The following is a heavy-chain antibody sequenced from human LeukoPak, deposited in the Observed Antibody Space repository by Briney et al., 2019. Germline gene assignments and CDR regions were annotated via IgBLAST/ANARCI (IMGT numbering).Heavy chain of an antibody. CDR1: GSSFSSYW. CDR2: MYPGDSDT. CDR3: ARQWGRGSGSYLAY. J-gene: IGHJ4*02. V-gene: IGHV5-51*01. Sequence: GESLKISCKGSGSSFSSYWIGWVRQMPGKGLEWMAVMYPGDSDTTYSPSFQGQVTISADKSISTAYLQWNSLRASDTAIYHCARQWGRGSGSYLAYWGQGTLVTVSS. D-gene: IGHD3-10*01.